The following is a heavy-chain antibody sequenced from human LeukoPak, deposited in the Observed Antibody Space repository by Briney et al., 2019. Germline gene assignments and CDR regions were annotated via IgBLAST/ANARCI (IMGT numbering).Heavy chain of an antibody. V-gene: IGHV4-38-2*02. J-gene: IGHJ4*02. D-gene: IGHD3-22*01. CDR2: IYHSGST. CDR3: ARGRYYYDSSGYYN. CDR1: DDSISSGFY. Sequence: SETLSLTCTVSDDSISSGFYWGWIRQPPGKGLEWIGSIYHSGSTYYNPSLKSRVTISVDTSKNQFSLKLSSVTAADTAVYYCARGRYYYDSSGYYNWGQGTLVTVSS.